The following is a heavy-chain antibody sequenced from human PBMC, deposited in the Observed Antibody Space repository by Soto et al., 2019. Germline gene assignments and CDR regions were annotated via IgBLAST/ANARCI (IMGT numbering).Heavy chain of an antibody. CDR1: GGSISSGGYY. J-gene: IGHJ4*02. CDR2: IYYSGGT. D-gene: IGHD3-22*01. Sequence: TLSLTCTVSGGSISSGGYYWSWIRQHPGKGLEWIGYIYYSGGTYYNPSLKSRVTISVDTSKNQFSLKLSSVTAADTAVYYCAREDYYDSSGYYEIRYFDYWGQGTLVTVSS. V-gene: IGHV4-31*03. CDR3: AREDYYDSSGYYEIRYFDY.